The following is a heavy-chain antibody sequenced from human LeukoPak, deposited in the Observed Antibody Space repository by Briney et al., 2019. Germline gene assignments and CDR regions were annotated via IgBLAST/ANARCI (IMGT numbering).Heavy chain of an antibody. J-gene: IGHJ3*02. D-gene: IGHD1-14*01. CDR1: GFTFSSYW. Sequence: PGGSLRLSCAASGFTFSSYWMHWVRQAPEKGLVWVSRINSDGSSTSYADSVKGRFTISRDNAKNTLYLQMNSLRAEDTAVYYCARGPEPNAFDIWGQGTMVTVSS. V-gene: IGHV3-74*01. CDR2: INSDGSST. CDR3: ARGPEPNAFDI.